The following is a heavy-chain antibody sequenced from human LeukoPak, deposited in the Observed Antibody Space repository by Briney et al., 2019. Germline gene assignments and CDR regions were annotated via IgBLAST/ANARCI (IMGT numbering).Heavy chain of an antibody. CDR2: IWYDGSNK. D-gene: IGHD3-22*01. CDR1: GFTFSSYG. J-gene: IGHJ5*02. Sequence: GRSLRLSCAASGFTFSSYGMHWVRQAPGKGLEWVAVIWYDGSNKYYADSVKGRFTISRDNSKNTLYLQTNSLRAEDTAVYYCAKGYGYDSSGYYDPWGQGTLVTVSS. CDR3: AKGYGYDSSGYYDP. V-gene: IGHV3-33*06.